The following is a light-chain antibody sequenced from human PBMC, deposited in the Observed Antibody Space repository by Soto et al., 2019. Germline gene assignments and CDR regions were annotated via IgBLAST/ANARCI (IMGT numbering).Light chain of an antibody. CDR2: EGS. CDR3: CSFERSITLV. Sequence: QSALTQPASVSGSPGQSITISCTGSSSDVGGYNLVSWYQQLPGEAPKLMIYEGSKRPSGVSNRFSGSKSGNTASLTISGLQAEDEADYYCCSFERSITLVFGGGTKLTVL. J-gene: IGLJ2*01. V-gene: IGLV2-23*01. CDR1: SSDVGGYNL.